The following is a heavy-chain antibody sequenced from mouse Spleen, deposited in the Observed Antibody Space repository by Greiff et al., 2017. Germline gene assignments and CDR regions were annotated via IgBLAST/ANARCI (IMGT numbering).Heavy chain of an antibody. J-gene: IGHJ3*01. CDR2: IHPNSGST. D-gene: IGHD3-3*01. CDR1: GYTFTSYW. V-gene: IGHV1-64*01. CDR3: AREEGQAY. Sequence: QVQLQQPGAELVRPGPSVRWSCRLSGYTFTSYWMHWVKQRPGQGLEWIGMIHPNSGSTNYNEKFKSKATLTVDKSSSTAYMQLSSLTSEDSAVYYCAREEGQAYWGQGTLVTVSA.